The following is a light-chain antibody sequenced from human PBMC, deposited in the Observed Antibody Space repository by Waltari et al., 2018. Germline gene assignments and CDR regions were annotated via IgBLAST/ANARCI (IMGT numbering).Light chain of an antibody. CDR2: EVS. J-gene: IGLJ2*01. CDR3: SSFAGRWI. V-gene: IGLV2-8*01. CDR1: GSDFRDYDF. Sequence: QSALTQPPSASGSPGQSVTISCTGSGSDFRDYDFVSWYQQHPGKAPKVILYEVSKRCSGDPVRFSCSSSGNTASLTVSGLQAEDEADYYCSSFAGRWIFGGGTKLTVL.